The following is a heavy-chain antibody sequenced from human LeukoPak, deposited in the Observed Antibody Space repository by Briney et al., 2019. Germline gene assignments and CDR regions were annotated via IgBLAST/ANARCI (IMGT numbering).Heavy chain of an antibody. J-gene: IGHJ4*02. CDR3: ARGRPGYCSGGSCYSGQY. D-gene: IGHD2-15*01. V-gene: IGHV5-51*01. CDR1: GNSFTSYW. CDR2: IYPGDSDT. Sequence: GESLKISCKGSGNSFTSYWIGWVRQMPGKGLEWMGIIYPGDSDTGYSPSFQGQVTISADKSISTAYLQWSSLKASDTAMYYCARGRPGYCSGGSCYSGQYWGQGTLVTVSS.